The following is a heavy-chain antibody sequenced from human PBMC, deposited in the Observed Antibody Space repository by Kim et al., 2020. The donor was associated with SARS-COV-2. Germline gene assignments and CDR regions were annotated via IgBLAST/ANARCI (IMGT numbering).Heavy chain of an antibody. CDR2: ISGSGKT. D-gene: IGHD2-2*03. J-gene: IGHJ4*02. V-gene: IGHV3-64D*09. Sequence: GGSLRLSCSASGFTFNTFALHWVRQAPGKGPEYVSGISGSGKTSYADSVKGRFTVSRDNSNNMLYLQMSRLRPEDTAIYYCMDLGFWGQGTLVTVSS. CDR3: MDLGF. CDR1: GFTFNTFA.